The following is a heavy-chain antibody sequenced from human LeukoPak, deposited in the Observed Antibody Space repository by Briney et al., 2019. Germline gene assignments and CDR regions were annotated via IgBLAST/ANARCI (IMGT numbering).Heavy chain of an antibody. CDR3: AKRRYCSGGSCGALVDY. J-gene: IGHJ4*02. V-gene: IGHV3-23*01. CDR2: ISGSGGST. D-gene: IGHD2-15*01. CDR1: GFTFSSYG. Sequence: PGGSLRLSCAASGFTFSSYGMSWVRQAPGKGLECVSAISGSGGSTYYVDSVKGRCTISRDNAKDFLDRQMNGLRAEDPPVYYCAKRRYCSGGSCGALVDYWGQGTLVTVSS.